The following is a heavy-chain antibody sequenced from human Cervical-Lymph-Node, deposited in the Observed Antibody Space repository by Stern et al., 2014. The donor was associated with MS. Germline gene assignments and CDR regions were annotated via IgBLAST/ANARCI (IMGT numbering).Heavy chain of an antibody. CDR3: ASSPATPSGYDRFDY. V-gene: IGHV5-51*04. Sequence: VQLVQSGAEVKKPGESLKISCEASGYLFDDYWIGWVRQMSGRGLELVAIIFPRDSNTRYSPSVPGQVTISAAKPIRTAYLPWRRRKASATAIYYCASSPATPSGYDRFDYWGQGALVTVSS. D-gene: IGHD5-12*01. J-gene: IGHJ4*02. CDR2: IFPRDSNT. CDR1: GYLFDDYW.